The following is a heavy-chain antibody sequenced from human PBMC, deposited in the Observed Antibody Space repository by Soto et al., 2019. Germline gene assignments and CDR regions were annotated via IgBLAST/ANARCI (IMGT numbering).Heavy chain of an antibody. CDR1: GFTFSSSA. CDR2: IAVGSGNT. CDR3: AADGTWYCGGDCYSNNFDY. Sequence: QMQLVQSGPEVKKTGTSVKVSCKASGFTFSSSAIQWVRQARGQSFEGIGWIAVGSGNTNYAQRFQERVTITRDMSTGTDYMELSSLRSEDTAVYYCAADGTWYCGGDCYSNNFDYWGQGTLVTVSS. J-gene: IGHJ4*02. D-gene: IGHD2-21*02. V-gene: IGHV1-58*02.